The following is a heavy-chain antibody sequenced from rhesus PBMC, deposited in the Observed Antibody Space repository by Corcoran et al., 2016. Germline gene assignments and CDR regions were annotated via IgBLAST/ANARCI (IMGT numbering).Heavy chain of an antibody. D-gene: IGHD2-15*01. CDR3: ASTLGPPYFDY. CDR1: GGPIRSNW. Sequence: QLQLQESGPGLVKPSETLSLTCAVPGGPIRSNWWSWIRQPPGKGLEWIGRISGSGWSTSYNPSLKSRVTISTDTSKNQLSLKLISVTAADTAVYYCASTLGPPYFDYWGQGVLVTVSS. V-gene: IGHV4-173*01. J-gene: IGHJ4*01. CDR2: ISGSGWST.